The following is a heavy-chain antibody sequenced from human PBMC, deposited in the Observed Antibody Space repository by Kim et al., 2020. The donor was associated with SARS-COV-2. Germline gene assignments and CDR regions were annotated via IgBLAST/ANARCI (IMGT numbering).Heavy chain of an antibody. D-gene: IGHD3-9*01. CDR3: ARDLLRYFDWLPDDYYYGMDV. Sequence: GGSLRLSCAASGFTFSSYEMNWVRQAPGKGLEWVSYISSSGSTIYYADSVKGRFTISRDNAKNSLYLQMNSLRAEDTAVYYCARDLLRYFDWLPDDYYYGMDVWGQGTTVTVSS. V-gene: IGHV3-48*03. CDR1: GFTFSSYE. J-gene: IGHJ6*02. CDR2: ISSSGSTI.